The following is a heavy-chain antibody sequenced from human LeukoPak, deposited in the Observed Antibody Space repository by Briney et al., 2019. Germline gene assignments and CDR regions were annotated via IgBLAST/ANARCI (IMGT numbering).Heavy chain of an antibody. CDR1: GYTFTDYY. V-gene: IGHV1-2*02. CDR3: ARAKLDDCGGVCDQYFQH. J-gene: IGHJ1*01. Sequence: GASVQVSCKASGYTFTDYYMHWVRQAPGQGLEWMGWINPNSGGTNFAQKFQGRVTLTRDTSINTAYMELSSLRSDDTAVYYCARAKLDDCGGVCDQYFQHWGQSTLVTVSS. D-gene: IGHD2-21*02. CDR2: INPNSGGT.